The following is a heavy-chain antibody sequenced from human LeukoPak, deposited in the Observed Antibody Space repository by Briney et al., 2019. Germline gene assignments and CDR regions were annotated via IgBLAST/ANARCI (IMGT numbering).Heavy chain of an antibody. Sequence: GGSLRLSCAASGFTFSSYAMSWLRQAPGKGLEWVSAISGRGGSTYYADSVKGRFTISRDNSKNTLYLQMNSLRAEDKAVYYCAKNYGGSVGNAFDIWGQGTMVTVSS. J-gene: IGHJ3*02. CDR3: AKNYGGSVGNAFDI. CDR2: ISGRGGST. CDR1: GFTFSSYA. D-gene: IGHD4-23*01. V-gene: IGHV3-23*01.